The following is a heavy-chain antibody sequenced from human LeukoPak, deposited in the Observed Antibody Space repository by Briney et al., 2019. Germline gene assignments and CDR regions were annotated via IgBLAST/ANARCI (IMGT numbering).Heavy chain of an antibody. CDR3: ARDSGSYYAFDY. Sequence: PGGSLRLSCAASGFTFRTYSMNWVRQAPEKGLEWVSSISSGSGYIYYADSVKGRFTISRVNAKNSLYLQMNSLRAEDTAVYYCARDSGSYYAFDYWGQGTLVTVSS. CDR1: GFTFRTYS. D-gene: IGHD1-26*01. CDR2: ISSGSGYI. V-gene: IGHV3-21*01. J-gene: IGHJ4*02.